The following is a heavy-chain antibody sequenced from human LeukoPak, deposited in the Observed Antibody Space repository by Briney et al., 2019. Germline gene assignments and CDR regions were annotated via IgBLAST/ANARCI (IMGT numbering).Heavy chain of an antibody. V-gene: IGHV3-23*01. D-gene: IGHD6-13*01. Sequence: PGGSLRLSCVASGFTFSSYAMSWVRQAPGKGLEWVSGISGSGGDTNYADSVRGRCTISRDNSENTVYLQMNRVKVEDTAVYYCATDSGYSSSWGSDSWGQGTLVTVSS. CDR2: ISGSGGDT. J-gene: IGHJ4*02. CDR1: GFTFSSYA. CDR3: ATDSGYSSSWGSDS.